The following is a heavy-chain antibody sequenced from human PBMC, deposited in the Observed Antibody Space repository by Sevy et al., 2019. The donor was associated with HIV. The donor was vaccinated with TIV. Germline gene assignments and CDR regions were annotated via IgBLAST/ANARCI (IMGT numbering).Heavy chain of an antibody. J-gene: IGHJ6*03. CDR2: ISGSGGST. V-gene: IGHV3-23*01. CDR1: GFTFSSYA. CDR3: AKEKYYYYYMDV. Sequence: GGSLRLSCAASGFTFSSYAMSWVRQAPGKGLEWVSAISGSGGSTYYADSVKGRFTISRDNSKKTLYRQMNSLRAEDTAVYYCAKEKYYYYYMDVWGKGTTVTVSS.